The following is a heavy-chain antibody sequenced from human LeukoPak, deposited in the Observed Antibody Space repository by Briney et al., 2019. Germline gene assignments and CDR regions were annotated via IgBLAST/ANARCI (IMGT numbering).Heavy chain of an antibody. J-gene: IGHJ4*02. Sequence: SGTLSLTCAVSGGSISSSNWWSWVRQPPGKGLEWIGEIYHSGSTNYNPSLKSRVTISVDKSKNQFSLKLSSVTAADTAVYYCARKRSDIVVVVAATPYYFDYWGQGTLVTVSS. CDR2: IYHSGST. CDR1: GGSISSSNW. D-gene: IGHD2-15*01. V-gene: IGHV4-4*02. CDR3: ARKRSDIVVVVAATPYYFDY.